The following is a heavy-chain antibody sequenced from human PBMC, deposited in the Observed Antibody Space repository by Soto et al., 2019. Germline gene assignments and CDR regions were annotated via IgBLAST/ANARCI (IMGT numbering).Heavy chain of an antibody. CDR1: AASSGSSIYF. V-gene: IGHV4-39*01. CDR3: ARRDRGGNGGKSFPF. D-gene: IGHD5-12*01. CDR2: LYYSGSA. J-gene: IGHJ4*02. Sequence: SGTRSRTCTVSAASSGSSIYFWVGIRQPPGKGLEWIGSLYYSGSAYYNPSLYSRVTISADTSKNLLSLKLRSVTAADTAVYYCARRDRGGNGGKSFPFWGQGTLVTVSS.